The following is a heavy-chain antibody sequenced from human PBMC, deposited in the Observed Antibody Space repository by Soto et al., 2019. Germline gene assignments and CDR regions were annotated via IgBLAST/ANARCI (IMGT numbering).Heavy chain of an antibody. Sequence: SETLSLTCAVYGGSFSGYYWSWIRQPPGKGLEWIGEINHCGSTNYNPSLKSRVTISVDTSKNQFSLKLSSVTAADTAVYYCARAFEYSSSIYYYYYMDVWGKGTTVTVSS. D-gene: IGHD6-6*01. CDR2: INHCGST. CDR1: GGSFSGYY. V-gene: IGHV4-34*01. CDR3: ARAFEYSSSIYYYYYMDV. J-gene: IGHJ6*03.